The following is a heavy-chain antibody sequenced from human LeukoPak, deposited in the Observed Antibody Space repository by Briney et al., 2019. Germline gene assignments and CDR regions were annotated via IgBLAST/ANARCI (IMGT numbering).Heavy chain of an antibody. J-gene: IGHJ6*02. V-gene: IGHV3-48*04. D-gene: IGHD3-10*01. CDR1: GFSFSSYN. CDR2: ISSNNSTI. CDR3: AREVREVIFDGMDV. Sequence: GGSLRLSCAASGFSFSSYNMNWVRQAPGKGLQWVSYISSNNSTIYYADSVKGRFTISRDNAKKSQYLQTNSLRAEDTAVYYCAREVREVIFDGMDVWGQGTTVTVSS.